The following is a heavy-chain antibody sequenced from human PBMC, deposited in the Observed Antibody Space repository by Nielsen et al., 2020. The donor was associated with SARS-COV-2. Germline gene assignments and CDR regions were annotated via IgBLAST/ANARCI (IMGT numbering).Heavy chain of an antibody. CDR1: GFTFSSYG. Sequence: GSLKISCAASGFTFSSYGMHWVRQAPGKGLEWVAVISYDGSNKYYADSVKGRFTISRDNSKNTLYLQMNSLRAEDTAVYYCAHITSYCSSTSCMDVWGQGTTVTVSS. D-gene: IGHD2-2*01. V-gene: IGHV3-30*03. CDR3: AHITSYCSSTSCMDV. J-gene: IGHJ6*02. CDR2: ISYDGSNK.